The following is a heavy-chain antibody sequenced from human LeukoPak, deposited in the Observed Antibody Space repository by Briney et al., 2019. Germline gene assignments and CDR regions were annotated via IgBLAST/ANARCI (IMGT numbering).Heavy chain of an antibody. J-gene: IGHJ4*02. CDR2: IYIGGST. CDR1: GFTVSSNY. CDR3: ARDEPRAC. D-gene: IGHD1-14*01. V-gene: IGHV3-66*02. Sequence: GGSLRLSCAASGFTVSSNYMSWVRQAPGEGLGWVSVIYIGGSTYYADSVKGRFTISIDNSKKTLYLQINSLRAEDTAVYDCARDEPRACWGQGTLVTVSS.